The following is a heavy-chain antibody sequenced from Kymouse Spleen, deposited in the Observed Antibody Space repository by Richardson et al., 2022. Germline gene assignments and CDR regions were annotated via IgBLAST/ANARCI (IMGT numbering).Heavy chain of an antibody. CDR2: IYSCGST. V-gene: IGHV3-66*03. Sequence: EVQLVESGGGLIQPGGSLRLSCAASGFTVSSNYMSWVRQAPGKGLEWVSVIYSCGSTYYADSVKGRFTISRDNSKNTLYLQMNSLRAEDTAVYYCARDEV*LELRDYYGMDVWGQGTTVTVSS. J-gene: IGHJ6*02. CDR3: ARDEV*LELRDYYGMDV. CDR1: GFTVSSNY. D-gene: IGHD1-7*01.